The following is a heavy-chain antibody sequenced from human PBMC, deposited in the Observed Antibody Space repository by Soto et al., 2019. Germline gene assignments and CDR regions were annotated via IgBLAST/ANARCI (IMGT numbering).Heavy chain of an antibody. CDR3: AKDRYDSSGYLHFDY. CDR1: GFTFSSYG. J-gene: IGHJ4*02. Sequence: QVQLVESGGGVVQPGRSLRLSCAASGFTFSSYGMHWVRQAPGKGLEWVAVISYDGSNKYYADSVKGRFTISRDNSKNTLYLQMNSLRAEDTAVYYCAKDRYDSSGYLHFDYWGQGTLVTVSS. CDR2: ISYDGSNK. D-gene: IGHD3-22*01. V-gene: IGHV3-30*18.